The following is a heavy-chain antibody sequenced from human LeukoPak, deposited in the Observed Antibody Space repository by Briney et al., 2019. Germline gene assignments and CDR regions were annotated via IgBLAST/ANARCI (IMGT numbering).Heavy chain of an antibody. Sequence: GGSLRLSCAASGFTFSNCWMHWVRQAPGKGLEWVSRIQSDGRTTSYADSVKGRFTIPRDNAKNSLYLQMNSLRAEDTAVYYCATPPPSAVAGTWWPGHDAFDIWGQGTMVTVSS. CDR2: IQSDGRTT. V-gene: IGHV3-74*01. CDR3: ATPPPSAVAGTWWPGHDAFDI. D-gene: IGHD6-19*01. CDR1: GFTFSNCW. J-gene: IGHJ3*02.